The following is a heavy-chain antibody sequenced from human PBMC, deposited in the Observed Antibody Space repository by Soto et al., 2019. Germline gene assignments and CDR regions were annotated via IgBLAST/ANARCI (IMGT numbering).Heavy chain of an antibody. V-gene: IGHV3-30*03. CDR1: GFFFRNFG. J-gene: IGHJ4*02. CDR2: ISGDGNDK. D-gene: IGHD1-26*01. CDR3: VQGASTAHQPLDS. Sequence: QVQLVESGGCVVQPGRSLRLSCAASGFFFRNFGMHWVRRAPGKGLEWVAAISGDGNDKYYPDSMKGRFTISRDNFNNTLYLQLNSLRPEDTAVYHCVQGASTAHQPLDSWGQGVLVTVSS.